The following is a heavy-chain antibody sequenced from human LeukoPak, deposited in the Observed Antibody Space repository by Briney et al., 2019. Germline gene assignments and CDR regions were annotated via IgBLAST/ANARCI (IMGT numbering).Heavy chain of an antibody. CDR2: ISSGGSDI. Sequence: GGSLRLSCAASGFSFRNYAMNWVRQAPGKGLEWVSYISSGGSDIYYTDSVKGRFTISRDSAKRSVFLQMNSLRVEDTALYYCASGYDFSSGSKRGFDYWGQGTLVTVSS. V-gene: IGHV3-48*01. CDR3: ASGYDFSSGSKRGFDY. J-gene: IGHJ4*02. CDR1: GFSFRNYA. D-gene: IGHD3-3*01.